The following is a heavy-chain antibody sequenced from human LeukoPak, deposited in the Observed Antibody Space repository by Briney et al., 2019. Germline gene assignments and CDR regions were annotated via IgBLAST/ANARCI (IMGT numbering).Heavy chain of an antibody. CDR1: GYTFTGYY. J-gene: IGHJ4*02. Sequence: ASVKVSCKASGYTFTGYYMHWVRQAPGQGLEWMGWINPNSGGTNYAQKFQGRVTMTRDTSISTAYMELSRLRSDDKAVYYCAKDYYDSSGYYPSYWGQGTLVTVSS. V-gene: IGHV1-2*02. CDR3: AKDYYDSSGYYPSY. D-gene: IGHD3-22*01. CDR2: INPNSGGT.